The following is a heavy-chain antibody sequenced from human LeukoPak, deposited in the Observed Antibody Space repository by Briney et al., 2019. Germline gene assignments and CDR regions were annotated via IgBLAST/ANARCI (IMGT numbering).Heavy chain of an antibody. CDR1: GGSFSRYY. CDR2: IDHRGST. J-gene: IGHJ3*02. Sequence: SETLSLTCAVNGGSFSRYYWSWIRQPPGKGLEWIGEIDHRGSTNYNPSLKSRVTISIDTSENQFSLKLNSVTAADTAIYYCARAIACAGDCQRAFDIWGHGTMVTVSS. D-gene: IGHD2-21*02. CDR3: ARAIACAGDCQRAFDI. V-gene: IGHV4-34*01.